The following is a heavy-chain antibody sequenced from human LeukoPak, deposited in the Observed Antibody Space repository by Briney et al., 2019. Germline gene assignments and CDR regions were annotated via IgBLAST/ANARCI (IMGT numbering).Heavy chain of an antibody. J-gene: IGHJ6*02. V-gene: IGHV4-34*01. CDR3: ARGPSSSWYRFYYYYYGMDV. CDR1: GGSFSGYY. CDR2: INHSGST. D-gene: IGHD6-13*01. Sequence: PSETLSLTCAVYGGSFSGYYWSWIRQPPGKGLEWIGEINHSGSTNYNPSLKSRVTISVDTSKNQFSLKLSSVTAADTAVYYCARGPSSSWYRFYYYYYGMDVWGQGTTVTVSS.